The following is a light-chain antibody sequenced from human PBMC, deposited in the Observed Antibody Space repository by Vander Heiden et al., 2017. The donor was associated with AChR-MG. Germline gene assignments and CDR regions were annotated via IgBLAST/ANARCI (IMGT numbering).Light chain of an antibody. CDR2: SNN. CDR1: SSNIGSNT. V-gene: IGLV1-44*01. Sequence: QSVLTQPPSASVTPQQRVTITCSGSSSNIGSNTANCQQQPPGTARKLMIDSNNQRPSGVPDRFAGFKSGTSAALGISGLQSEDDADYDGAAWDDSLNGIGVFGGGTKLTVL. J-gene: IGLJ3*02. CDR3: AAWDDSLNGIGV.